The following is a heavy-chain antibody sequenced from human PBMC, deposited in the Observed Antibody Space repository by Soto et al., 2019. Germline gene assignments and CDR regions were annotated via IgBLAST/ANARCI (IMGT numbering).Heavy chain of an antibody. J-gene: IGHJ4*02. CDR1: GYTFTSYG. CDR2: ISAYNGNT. D-gene: IGHD6-13*01. Sequence: ASVKVSCKASGYTFTSYGISWVRQAPGQGLEWMGWISAYNGNTNYEQKLQGRVTMTTDTSTSTAYMELRSLRSDDTAVYYCARRIAAAGPPDYWGQGTLVTVSS. CDR3: ARRIAAAGPPDY. V-gene: IGHV1-18*01.